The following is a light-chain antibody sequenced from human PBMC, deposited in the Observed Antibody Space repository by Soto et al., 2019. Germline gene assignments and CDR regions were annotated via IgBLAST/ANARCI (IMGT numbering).Light chain of an antibody. Sequence: EVVLTQSPATLSLSPGERATLSCRASQSIGTYLAWYQQKPGLAPRLLIYDASSRATDIPDRFSGSGSGTDFILTISRLEPEDFTMYHCQHYGSSSIPFGQGGLLEVK. CDR3: QHYGSSSIP. CDR2: DAS. J-gene: IGKJ5*01. V-gene: IGKV3D-20*01. CDR1: QSIGTY.